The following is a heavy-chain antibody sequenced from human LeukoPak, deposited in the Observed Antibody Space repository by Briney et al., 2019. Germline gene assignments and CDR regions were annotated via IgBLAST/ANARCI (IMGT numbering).Heavy chain of an antibody. V-gene: IGHV3-7*04. CDR3: ARTAGIAAAAIPFDC. Sequence: GGSLRLSCSVSGFTFSSYWMSWVRQAPGKGLEWVANIKEDGSEKDYVDSVKGRFTISRDNAKTSLYLQMNSLRVEDTAVYYCARTAGIAAAAIPFDCWGQGTLVTVSS. D-gene: IGHD6-13*01. CDR1: GFTFSSYW. J-gene: IGHJ4*02. CDR2: IKEDGSEK.